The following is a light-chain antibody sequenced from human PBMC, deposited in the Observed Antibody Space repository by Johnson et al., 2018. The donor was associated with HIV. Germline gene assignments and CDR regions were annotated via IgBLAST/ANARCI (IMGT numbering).Light chain of an antibody. CDR3: GTWDSSLTSYV. CDR2: DNN. Sequence: QSVLTQPPSVSAAPGQTVTISCSGSSSNIGNNYVSWYQQLPGTAPKLLIYDNNNRPSGIPDRFSGSKSGTSATLGITGLQTWDEADYYCGTWDSSLTSYVFGAGTKVTVL. CDR1: SSNIGNNY. J-gene: IGLJ1*01. V-gene: IGLV1-51*01.